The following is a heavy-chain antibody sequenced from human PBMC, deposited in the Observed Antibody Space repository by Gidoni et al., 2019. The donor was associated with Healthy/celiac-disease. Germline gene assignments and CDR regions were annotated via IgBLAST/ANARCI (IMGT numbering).Heavy chain of an antibody. Sequence: QVQLQASGPGLVKPSGTLSLTCAVSGGSIRSRHWWSWVRQPPGKGLEWIGESYHSGSTNYNPSLKSRVTISVDKSKNQFSLKLSSVTAADTAVYYCATAPGGNILTGYSTPPFDYWGQGTLVTVSS. V-gene: IGHV4-4*02. J-gene: IGHJ4*02. CDR3: ATAPGGNILTGYSTPPFDY. CDR1: GGSIRSRHW. CDR2: SYHSGST. D-gene: IGHD3-9*01.